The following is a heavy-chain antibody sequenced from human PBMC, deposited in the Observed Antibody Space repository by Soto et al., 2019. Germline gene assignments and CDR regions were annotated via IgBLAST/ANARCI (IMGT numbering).Heavy chain of an antibody. CDR3: ARDGVAAAGNTFDY. V-gene: IGHV4-38-2*02. CDR2: IYHSGST. Sequence: SETLSLTCAVSGYSISSGYYWGGIRQPPGKGLEWIGSIYHSGSTYYNPSLKSRVTISVDTSKNQFSLKLSSVTAADTAVYYCARDGVAAAGNTFDYCGQGTLVTVSS. CDR1: GYSISSGYY. D-gene: IGHD6-13*01. J-gene: IGHJ4*02.